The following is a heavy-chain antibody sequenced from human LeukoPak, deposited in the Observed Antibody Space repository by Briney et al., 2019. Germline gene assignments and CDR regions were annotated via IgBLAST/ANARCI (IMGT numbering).Heavy chain of an antibody. V-gene: IGHV1-69*13. CDR1: GGTFSSYA. Sequence: SVKVSCKASGGTFSSYAISWVRQAPGQGLEWMGGIIPIFGTANYAQKLQGRVTITADESTSTAYMELSSLRSEDTAAYYCVSQNTAMVYTYFDYWGQGTLVTVSS. CDR3: VSQNTAMVYTYFDY. CDR2: IIPIFGTA. J-gene: IGHJ4*02. D-gene: IGHD5-18*01.